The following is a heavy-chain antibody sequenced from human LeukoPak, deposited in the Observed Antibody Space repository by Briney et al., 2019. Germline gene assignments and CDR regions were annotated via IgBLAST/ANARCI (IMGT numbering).Heavy chain of an antibody. CDR1: GFTFGNYG. V-gene: IGHV3-23*01. Sequence: QAGGSLRLSCAASGFTFGNYGMSWVRQAPGKRLEWVSGISGNSGTINYADPVKGRFTISRDNSKNTLYLQMNSLRAEDTAVYYCAERLGESRAFDYWGQGTLVTVSS. CDR3: AERLGESRAFDY. D-gene: IGHD6-19*01. J-gene: IGHJ4*02. CDR2: ISGNSGTI.